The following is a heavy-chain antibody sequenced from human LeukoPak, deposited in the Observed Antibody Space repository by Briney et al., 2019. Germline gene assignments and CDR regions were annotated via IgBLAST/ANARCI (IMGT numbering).Heavy chain of an antibody. D-gene: IGHD1-26*01. J-gene: IGHJ6*02. Sequence: ASVKVSFKASGYTFTIYGISWVRQAPGQGGEWMGWIRAYNGNTNYTQKLQGRVTITTDTTTSTAYMELRSLRSDDTAVYYCARDSLGWELPERYGMDVWGQGTTVTVSS. V-gene: IGHV1-18*01. CDR2: IRAYNGNT. CDR3: ARDSLGWELPERYGMDV. CDR1: GYTFTIYG.